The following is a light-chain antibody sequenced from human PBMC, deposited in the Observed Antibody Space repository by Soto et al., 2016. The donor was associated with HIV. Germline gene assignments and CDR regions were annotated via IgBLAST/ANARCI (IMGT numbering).Light chain of an antibody. J-gene: IGLJ2*01. CDR2: DDS. Sequence: SYELTQPPSVSVAPGKTARITCGGNNIGSKSVHWCQQKPGQAPVLVVYDDSNRPSGIPERFSGSNSGNTATLTISRVEAGDEADYYCQVWHSPEVVFGGGTKADRP. CDR3: QVWHSPEVV. CDR1: NIGSKS. V-gene: IGLV3-21*03.